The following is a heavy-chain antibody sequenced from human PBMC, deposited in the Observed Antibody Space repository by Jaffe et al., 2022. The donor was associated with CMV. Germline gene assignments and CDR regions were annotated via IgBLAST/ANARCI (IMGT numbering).Heavy chain of an antibody. V-gene: IGHV3-53*02. Sequence: EVQLVETGGGLIQPGGSLRLSCAASGFTVSSNYMSWVRQAPGKGLEWVSVIYSGGSTYYADSVKGRFTISRDNSKNTLYLQMNSLRAEDTAVYYCARMPPKKYYMDVWGKGTTVTVSS. J-gene: IGHJ6*03. CDR2: IYSGGST. CDR1: GFTVSSNY. CDR3: ARMPPKKYYMDV. D-gene: IGHD2-2*01.